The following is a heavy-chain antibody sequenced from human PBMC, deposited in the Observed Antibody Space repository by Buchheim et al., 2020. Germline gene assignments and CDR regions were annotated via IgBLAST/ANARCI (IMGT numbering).Heavy chain of an antibody. CDR1: GGSFSGYY. Sequence: QVQLQQWGAGLLKPSETLSLTCAVYGGSFSGYYWSWIRQPPGKGLEWIGEINHSGSTNYNPSLKSRVTISVDTSKNPFSLKLSSVTAADTAVYYCARGAGYSSSWWSYWGQGTL. V-gene: IGHV4-34*01. CDR3: ARGAGYSSSWWSY. J-gene: IGHJ4*02. CDR2: INHSGST. D-gene: IGHD6-13*01.